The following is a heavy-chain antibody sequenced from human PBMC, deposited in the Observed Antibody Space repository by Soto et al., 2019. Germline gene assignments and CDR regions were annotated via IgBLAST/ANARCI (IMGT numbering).Heavy chain of an antibody. CDR3: AKGGTGPFDY. D-gene: IGHD2-15*01. J-gene: IGHJ4*02. CDR1: GFTFSSYA. CDR2: ISGSGDRT. V-gene: IGHV3-23*01. Sequence: EVQLLESGGGLVQPGGSLRVSCVVSGFTFSSYAMSWVRPSPGRGLEWVSGISGSGDRTYYVDSVKGLFTISRDNSKNTLYLQMNSLRADDTAVYNCAKGGTGPFDYWGQGPLVTVSS.